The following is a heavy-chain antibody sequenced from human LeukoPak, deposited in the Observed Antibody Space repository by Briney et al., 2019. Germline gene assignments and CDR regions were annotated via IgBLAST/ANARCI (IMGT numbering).Heavy chain of an antibody. D-gene: IGHD2-15*01. CDR2: IRYDGSNK. Sequence: GGSLRLSCAASGFTFSSYGMHWVRQAPGKGLEWVAFIRYDGSNKYNADSVKGRFTISRDNSKNTLYLQMNSLRAEDTAVYYCAKVSGSYLPNFDYWGQGTLVTVS. CDR1: GFTFSSYG. J-gene: IGHJ4*02. V-gene: IGHV3-30*02. CDR3: AKVSGSYLPNFDY.